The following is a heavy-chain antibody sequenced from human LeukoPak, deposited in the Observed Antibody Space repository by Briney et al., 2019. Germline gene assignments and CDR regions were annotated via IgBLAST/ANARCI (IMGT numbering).Heavy chain of an antibody. Sequence: SETLSLTCTVSGGSISSSSYYWGWIRQPPGKGLEWIGSIYYSGSTYYNPSLKSRVSISVDTSKNQFSLKLSSVTAADTAVYYCASPKTTVTPSDYWGQGTLVTVSS. CDR1: GGSISSSSYY. V-gene: IGHV4-39*01. J-gene: IGHJ4*02. CDR3: ASPKTTVTPSDY. D-gene: IGHD4-17*01. CDR2: IYYSGST.